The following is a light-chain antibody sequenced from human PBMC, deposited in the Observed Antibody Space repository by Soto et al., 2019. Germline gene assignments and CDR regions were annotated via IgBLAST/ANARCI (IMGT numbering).Light chain of an antibody. J-gene: IGKJ1*01. CDR1: QDINIY. CDR3: HQYNSYS. Sequence: DIQMTRSPSSLSASVLYIVTITCRASQDINIYLAWFQQKPGTAPKLLIYHASTLESGVPSRFSGSGSGTEFTLTISSLQPDDFATYYRHQYNSYSFGQGTKVDIK. V-gene: IGKV1-16*01. CDR2: HAS.